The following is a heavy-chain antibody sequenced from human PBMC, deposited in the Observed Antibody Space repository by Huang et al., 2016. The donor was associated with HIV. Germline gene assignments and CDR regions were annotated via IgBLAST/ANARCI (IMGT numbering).Heavy chain of an antibody. D-gene: IGHD1-1*01. CDR2: VNHSRIS. CDR3: ARRGRQRELRTTSYYMDV. J-gene: IGHJ6*03. Sequence: QVRLQQWGAGLLTASETLSLTCAVYGTSLNDYHWAWVRQAPGRGLEWIGEVNHSRISWYTASFKSRVTISVDTFKNQFSLKLRSVTTADTALYFCARRGRQRELRTTSYYMDVWGKGTTVTIS. CDR1: GTSLNDYH. V-gene: IGHV4-34*01.